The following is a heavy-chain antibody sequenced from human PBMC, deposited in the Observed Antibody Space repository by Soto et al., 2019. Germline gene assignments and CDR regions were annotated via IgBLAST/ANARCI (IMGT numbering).Heavy chain of an antibody. Sequence: SETLSLTCTVSGGSVSSGSYYWSWIRQPPGKGLEWIGYIYYSGSTNYNPSLKSRVTISVDTSKNQFSLKLSSVTAADTAVYYCAGERHNGSGLRNAFDIWGQGTMVTVSS. J-gene: IGHJ3*02. CDR1: GGSVSSGSYY. D-gene: IGHD1-20*01. V-gene: IGHV4-61*01. CDR3: AGERHNGSGLRNAFDI. CDR2: IYYSGST.